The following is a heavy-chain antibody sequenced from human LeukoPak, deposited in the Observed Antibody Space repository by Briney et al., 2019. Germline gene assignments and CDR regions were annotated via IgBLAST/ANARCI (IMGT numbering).Heavy chain of an antibody. CDR2: IIPIFGTA. V-gene: IGHV1-69*13. CDR1: GGTFSSYA. D-gene: IGHD5-18*01. J-gene: IGHJ4*02. CDR3: ARDAEVVVDTAMVPYFDY. Sequence: GASVKVSCKASGGTFSSYAISWVRQAPGQGLEWMGGIIPIFGTANYAQKFQGRVTITADESTSTAYMELSSLRPEDTAVYYCARDAEVVVDTAMVPYFDYWGQGTLVTVSS.